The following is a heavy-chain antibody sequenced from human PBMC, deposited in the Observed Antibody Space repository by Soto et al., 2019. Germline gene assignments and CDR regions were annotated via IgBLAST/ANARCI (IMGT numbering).Heavy chain of an antibody. D-gene: IGHD6-13*01. V-gene: IGHV5-51*01. CDR1: GYGYTSYL. CDR3: ARTAAAGKYYYGMDV. CDR2: IYPGDSDT. Sequence: GEALKISGKGSGYGYTSYLVGWVRPKPGKGLELMGIIYPGDSDTRYSPSFQGQVTISADKSISTAYLQWSSLKASDTAMYYCARTAAAGKYYYGMDVWGQGTTVTVSS. J-gene: IGHJ6*02.